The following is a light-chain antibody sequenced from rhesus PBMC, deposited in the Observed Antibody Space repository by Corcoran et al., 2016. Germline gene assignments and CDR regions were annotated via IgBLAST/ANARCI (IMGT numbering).Light chain of an antibody. V-gene: IGKV1S14*01. CDR2: YAS. CDR3: QQHNSYPRT. J-gene: IGKJ1*01. Sequence: DIQMTQSPSSLSASVGDTVTITCRASQGISNYLAWYQQKPGKAPKPLIYYASNLESGVQSRFRGSGSGTDFTLTIRSLQPEDFATDYCQQHNSYPRTFGQVTKVEIK. CDR1: QGISNY.